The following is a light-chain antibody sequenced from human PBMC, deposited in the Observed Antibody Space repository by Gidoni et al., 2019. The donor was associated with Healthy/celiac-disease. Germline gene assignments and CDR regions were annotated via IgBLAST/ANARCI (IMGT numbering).Light chain of an antibody. CDR2: AAS. Sequence: DIQMTQSPSSVSASVGDRVTITCRASQGISSWLAWSQQKPGKAPKLLIYAASSLQSGVPSRFSGSGSGTDVTLTIGSLQPKDFATHYCQQANSFPLTFGGGTRVEIK. J-gene: IGKJ4*01. CDR1: QGISSW. CDR3: QQANSFPLT. V-gene: IGKV1-12*01.